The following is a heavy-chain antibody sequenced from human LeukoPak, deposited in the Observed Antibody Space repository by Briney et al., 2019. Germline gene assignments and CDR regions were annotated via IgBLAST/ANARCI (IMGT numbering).Heavy chain of an antibody. J-gene: IGHJ5*02. Sequence: SQTLSLTCIVSGDSISRGGYYWSWIRHHPGKGLEWIGYIYYDGSTNYNPSLQSRVTMSVDTSKNQFSLKLTSVTAADTAVYYCARSSQPTTSAIWFDPWGQGTLVTVSS. D-gene: IGHD1-14*01. CDR3: ARSSQPTTSAIWFDP. V-gene: IGHV4-31*03. CDR2: IYYDGST. CDR1: GDSISRGGYY.